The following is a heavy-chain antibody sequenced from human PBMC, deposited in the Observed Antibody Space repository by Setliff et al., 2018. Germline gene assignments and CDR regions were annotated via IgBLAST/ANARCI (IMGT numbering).Heavy chain of an antibody. CDR3: ARGPPDFVVVPAAAKFDY. D-gene: IGHD2-2*01. Sequence: ASVKVSCKTSGFRFTSFGFSWVRQAPGQGLEWMGWISVYNGYIVYAQKLQGRVTMTTDTSTSTAYMELRSLRSDDTAVYYCARGPPDFVVVPAAAKFDYWGPGTLVTVSS. CDR2: ISVYNGYI. V-gene: IGHV1-18*04. CDR1: GFRFTSFG. J-gene: IGHJ4*02.